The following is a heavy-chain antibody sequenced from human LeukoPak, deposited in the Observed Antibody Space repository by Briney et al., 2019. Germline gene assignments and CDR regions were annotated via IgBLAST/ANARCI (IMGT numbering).Heavy chain of an antibody. D-gene: IGHD3-22*01. Sequence: PSETLSLTCTVSGGSIRNYYWSWIRQPPGKGLEWIGRISSSGSTNYNPSLKSRVTISVDTSKNQFSLKLSSVTAADTAVHFCARGPYSYDSSGAFDIWGQGTMVTVSS. J-gene: IGHJ3*02. CDR3: ARGPYSYDSSGAFDI. CDR1: GGSIRNYY. V-gene: IGHV4-4*08. CDR2: ISSSGST.